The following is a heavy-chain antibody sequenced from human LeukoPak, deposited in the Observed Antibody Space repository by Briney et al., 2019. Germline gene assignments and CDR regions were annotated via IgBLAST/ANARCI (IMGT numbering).Heavy chain of an antibody. Sequence: ASVKVSCKASGYTFSSYHIHWVRQAPGQGLEWMGKINPSFNPGVDVTSYAQKFQGRVTMTRDTSTNTVYTELSSLRSEDTAVYYCARAWESIAGYYFDYWGQGTLVTVSS. CDR1: GYTFSSYH. D-gene: IGHD1-26*01. CDR2: INPSFNPGVDVT. V-gene: IGHV1-46*01. CDR3: ARAWESIAGYYFDY. J-gene: IGHJ4*02.